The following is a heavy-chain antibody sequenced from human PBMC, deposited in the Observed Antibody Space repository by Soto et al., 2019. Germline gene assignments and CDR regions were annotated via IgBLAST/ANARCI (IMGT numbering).Heavy chain of an antibody. V-gene: IGHV4-30-2*01. J-gene: IGHJ5*02. CDR2: IYHSGST. CDR3: ARDLRDTMILGP. Sequence: PSETLSLTCAVSGGSISSGGYSWSWIRQPPGKGLEWIGYIYHSGSTYYNPSLKSRVTISVDRSKNQFSLKLSSVTAADTAVYYCARDLRDTMILGPWGQGTLVTVSS. D-gene: IGHD3-22*01. CDR1: GGSISSGGYS.